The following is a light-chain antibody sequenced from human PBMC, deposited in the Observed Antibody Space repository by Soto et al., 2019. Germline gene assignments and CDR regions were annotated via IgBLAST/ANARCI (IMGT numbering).Light chain of an antibody. Sequence: QSALTQPASVSGSPGQSITISCTGTSSDVGGYNFVSWYQQHPGKAPKLMIYEVSNRPSGVSNRFSGSKSDNTASLTISGLQAEDESDYYCSSYTRSSTLVFGGGTQLTVL. J-gene: IGLJ2*01. CDR1: SSDVGGYNF. CDR2: EVS. CDR3: SSYTRSSTLV. V-gene: IGLV2-14*01.